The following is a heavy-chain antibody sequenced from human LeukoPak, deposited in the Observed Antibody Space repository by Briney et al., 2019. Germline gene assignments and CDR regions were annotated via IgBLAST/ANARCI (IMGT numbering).Heavy chain of an antibody. J-gene: IGHJ4*02. CDR3: ARWRSSPQYYFDY. Sequence: GGSLRLSCAASGFTFSSYSMNWFRQAPGKGRNGASSISSSSSYIYYADSVKGRFTISRDNAKNSLYLQMNSLRAEDTAVYYCARWRSSPQYYFDYWGQGTLVTVSS. V-gene: IGHV3-21*01. CDR2: ISSSSSYI. D-gene: IGHD6-13*01. CDR1: GFTFSSYS.